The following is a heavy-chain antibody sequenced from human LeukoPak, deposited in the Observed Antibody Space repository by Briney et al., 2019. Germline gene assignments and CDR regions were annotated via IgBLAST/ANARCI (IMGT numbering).Heavy chain of an antibody. CDR1: GYTFTSYD. D-gene: IGHD3-3*01. Sequence: ASVNVSCEASGYTFTSYDINWVRQATGQGLEWMGWMNPNSGNTGYAQKFQGRVTMTRNTSISTAYMELSSLRSEDTAVYYCARPHYDFWSGYYYYYYGMDVWGQGTTVTVSS. CDR3: ARPHYDFWSGYYYYYYGMDV. CDR2: MNPNSGNT. V-gene: IGHV1-8*01. J-gene: IGHJ6*02.